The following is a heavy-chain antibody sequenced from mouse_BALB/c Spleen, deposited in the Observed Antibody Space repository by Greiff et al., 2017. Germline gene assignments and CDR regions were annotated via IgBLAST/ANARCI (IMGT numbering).Heavy chain of an antibody. CDR1: GFTFTDYY. V-gene: IGHV7-3*02. D-gene: IGHD2-2*01. CDR2: IRNKANGYTT. J-gene: IGHJ2*01. CDR3: ARDGYPDY. Sequence: EVMLVESGGGLVQPGGSLRLSCATSGFTFTDYYMSWVRQPPGKALEWLGFIRNKANGYTTEYSASVKGRFTISRDNSQSILYLQMNTLRAEDSATYYCARDGYPDYWGQGTTLTVSS.